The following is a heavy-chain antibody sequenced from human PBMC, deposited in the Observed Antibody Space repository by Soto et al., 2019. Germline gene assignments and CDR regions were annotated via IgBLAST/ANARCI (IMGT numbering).Heavy chain of an antibody. CDR2: ISSSSSYI. CDR1: GFTFSSYS. D-gene: IGHD2-8*01. CDR3: ARARLMVYANAFDI. Sequence: GGSLRLSCAASGFTFSSYSMNWVRQAPGKGLEWVSSISSSSSYIYYADSVKGRFTISRDNAKNSLYLQMNSLRAEDTAVYYCARARLMVYANAFDIWGQGTTVTVSS. V-gene: IGHV3-21*01. J-gene: IGHJ3*02.